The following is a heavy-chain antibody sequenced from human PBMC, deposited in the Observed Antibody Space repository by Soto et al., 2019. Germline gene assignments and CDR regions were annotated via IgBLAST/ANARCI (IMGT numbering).Heavy chain of an antibody. Sequence: SETLSLTCTVSGGSISSYYWSWIRQPPGKGLEWIGYIYYSGSTNYNPSLKSRVTISVDTSKNQFSLKLSSVTAADTAVYYCASQGPMLRGVELNNWGQGTLVTVSS. CDR2: IYYSGST. D-gene: IGHD3-10*01. CDR1: GGSISSYY. V-gene: IGHV4-59*01. CDR3: ASQGPMLRGVELNN. J-gene: IGHJ4*02.